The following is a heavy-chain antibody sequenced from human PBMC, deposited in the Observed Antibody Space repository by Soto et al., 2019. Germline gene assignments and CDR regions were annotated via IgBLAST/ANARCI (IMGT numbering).Heavy chain of an antibody. D-gene: IGHD6-6*01. CDR1: GGSISSGDYY. CDR2: IYYSGST. V-gene: IGHV4-30-4*01. J-gene: IGHJ5*02. CDR3: ARVHSSSSYNWFDP. Sequence: SETLSLTCTVSGGSISSGDYYWSWVRQPPGKGLEWIGYIYYSGSTYYNPSLKSRVTISVDTSKNQFSLKLSSVTAADTAVYYCARVHSSSSYNWFDPWGQGTMVTVYS.